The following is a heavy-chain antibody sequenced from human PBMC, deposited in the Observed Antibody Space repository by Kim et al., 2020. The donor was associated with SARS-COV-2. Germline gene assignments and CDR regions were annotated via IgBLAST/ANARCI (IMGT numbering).Heavy chain of an antibody. D-gene: IGHD6-13*01. CDR2: IYTSGNT. J-gene: IGHJ4*02. V-gene: IGHV4-4*07. CDR3: ARGLTAAGGKTFDY. CDR1: GGSISGYY. Sequence: SETLSLTCTVSGGSISGYYWTWIRQPAGKGLEWIGRIYTSGNTNYNPSLESRVTMSVDTSKTQFSLELTSVTAADTAVYDCARGLTAAGGKTFDYWGQGT.